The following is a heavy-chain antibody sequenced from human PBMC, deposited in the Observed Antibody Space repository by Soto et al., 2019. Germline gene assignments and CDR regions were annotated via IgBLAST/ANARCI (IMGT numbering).Heavy chain of an antibody. CDR3: ATRITVFGLLIPPFDP. V-gene: IGHV4-34*01. J-gene: IGHJ5*02. CDR2: INHTGGT. D-gene: IGHD3-3*01. Sequence: KTSETLSLTCAVYGGSVNGYYWNWIRQPPGKGLEWIGEINHTGGTHHNPSLKSRVTMSVDTSKNQFSLRLSSVTAADTAIYYCATRITVFGLLIPPFDPWGQGTQVTVSS. CDR1: GGSVNGYY.